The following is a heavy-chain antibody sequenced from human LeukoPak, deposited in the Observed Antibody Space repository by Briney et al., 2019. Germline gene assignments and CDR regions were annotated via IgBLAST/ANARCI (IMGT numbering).Heavy chain of an antibody. V-gene: IGHV3-7*01. Sequence: PGGSLRLSCAASGFTFTNNFMSWVRQVPGKGLEWVANIKQDGSETTYADSVRGRFTIFRDNAKNSLYLQMNSLRAEDTGVYYCASRGVSDRSWFFDLWGRGTLVTVSS. J-gene: IGHJ2*01. CDR2: IKQDGSET. CDR3: ASRGVSDRSWFFDL. CDR1: GFTFTNNF. D-gene: IGHD3-10*01.